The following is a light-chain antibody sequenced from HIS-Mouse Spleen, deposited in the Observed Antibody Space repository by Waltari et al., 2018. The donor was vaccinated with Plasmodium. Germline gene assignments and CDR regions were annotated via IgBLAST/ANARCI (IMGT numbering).Light chain of an antibody. V-gene: IGLV3-10*01. CDR2: EDS. CDR1: ALPKKY. J-gene: IGLJ3*02. Sequence: SYELTQPPSVSVSPGQPARITCSGDALPKKYPYWYQQKSGQAPGLVIYEDSKRPPGIPERFSGSSSGTMATLTISGAQVEDEADYYCYSTDSSGNHRVFGGGTKLTVL. CDR3: YSTDSSGNHRV.